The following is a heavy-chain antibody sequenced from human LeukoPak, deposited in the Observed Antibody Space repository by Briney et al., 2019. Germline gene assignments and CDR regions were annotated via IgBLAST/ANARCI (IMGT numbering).Heavy chain of an antibody. CDR1: GGSISSYY. CDR2: IYFSGST. Sequence: SETLSLTCTVSGGSISSYYWSWIRQPPGKGLEWIGYIYFSGSTNYNPSLKSRVTISVDTSKNQFSLKLSSVTAADTAVYYCARGPPAGYPFYCWGQGTLVTVSS. J-gene: IGHJ4*02. V-gene: IGHV4-59*08. D-gene: IGHD1-1*01. CDR3: ARGPPAGYPFYC.